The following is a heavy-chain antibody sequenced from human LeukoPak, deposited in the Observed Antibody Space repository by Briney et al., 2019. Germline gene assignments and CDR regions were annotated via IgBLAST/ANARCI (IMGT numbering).Heavy chain of an antibody. D-gene: IGHD2-21*01. CDR1: GFTVSSNY. J-gene: IGHJ3*02. V-gene: IGHV3-53*01. CDR3: ASAVARDAFDI. Sequence: GGSLRLSCAASGFTVSSNYMSWVRQAPGKGLEWVSVIYSGGSTYYADSVKGRFTISRDNSKNTLYLQMNSLRAEDTAVYYCASAVARDAFDIWGQGTMVTVSS. CDR2: IYSGGST.